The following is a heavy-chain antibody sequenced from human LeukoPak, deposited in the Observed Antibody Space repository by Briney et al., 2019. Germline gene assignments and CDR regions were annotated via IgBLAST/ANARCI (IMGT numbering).Heavy chain of an antibody. V-gene: IGHV4-30-4*01. CDR3: ARVVTDWAIHN. CDR1: GGSINSGDYY. Sequence: SQTLSLTCTVSGGSINSGDYYWSWIRQPPGKGLEWIGFIYYSGSTYNNPSLKSRVTISVDTSENQFSLRLSSVTAADTAMYYCARVVTDWAIHNWGQGTLVTVSS. CDR2: IYYSGST. J-gene: IGHJ4*02. D-gene: IGHD3-9*01.